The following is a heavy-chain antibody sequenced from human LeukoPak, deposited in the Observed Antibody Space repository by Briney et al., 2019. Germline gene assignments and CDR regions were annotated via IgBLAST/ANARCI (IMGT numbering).Heavy chain of an antibody. CDR1: GGSFSGYY. J-gene: IGHJ4*02. CDR2: INHSGST. D-gene: IGHD2-15*01. CDR3: ARGVRRGYCSGGSCRNKYYFDY. V-gene: IGHV4-34*01. Sequence: SETLSLTCAVYGGSFSGYYWSWLRQPPGKGLEWIGEINHSGSTNYNPSLTSRVTISVDTSKNQFSLKLSSVTAADAAVYYCARGVRRGYCSGGSCRNKYYFDYWGQGTLVTVSS.